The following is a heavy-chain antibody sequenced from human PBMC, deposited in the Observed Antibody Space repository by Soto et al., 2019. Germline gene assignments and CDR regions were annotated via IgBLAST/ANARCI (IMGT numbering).Heavy chain of an antibody. CDR1: GFTFSDRY. Sequence: GGSLRLSCAASGFTFSDRYMDWVRQAPGKGLEWVGRIRNKANKFTTEYGASVRGRFTISRDDSEKSVFLQMDSLKIEDTAVYYCARAEMDVWGKGTTVTVAS. CDR2: IRNKANKFTT. V-gene: IGHV3-72*01. CDR3: ARAEMDV. J-gene: IGHJ6*04.